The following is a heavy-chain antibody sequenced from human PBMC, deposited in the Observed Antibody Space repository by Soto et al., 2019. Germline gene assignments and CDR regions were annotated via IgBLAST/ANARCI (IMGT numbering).Heavy chain of an antibody. CDR1: GGSISSSSYY. CDR2: IYYSGST. V-gene: IGHV4-39*01. Sequence: SETLSLTCTVSGGSISSSSYYWGWIRQPPGKGLEWIGSIYYSGSTYYNPSLKSRVTISVDTSKNQFSLKLSSVTAADTAVYYCARANFYDSSGFPDYWGQGTLVT. D-gene: IGHD3-22*01. CDR3: ARANFYDSSGFPDY. J-gene: IGHJ4*02.